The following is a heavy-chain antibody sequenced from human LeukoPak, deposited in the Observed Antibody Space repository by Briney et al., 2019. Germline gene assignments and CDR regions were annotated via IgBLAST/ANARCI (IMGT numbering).Heavy chain of an antibody. CDR1: GYTFTSYG. J-gene: IGHJ4*02. CDR3: ARALSHGFDY. V-gene: IGHV1-18*01. Sequence: ASVKVSCNGTGYTFTSYGISWVRQAPGQGLEWMGWIIAYNGNTNYAQKPQGRVTMTTDTSTSTAYMELRSLRSDDTAVYYCARALSHGFDYWGQGTLVTVSS. CDR2: IIAYNGNT.